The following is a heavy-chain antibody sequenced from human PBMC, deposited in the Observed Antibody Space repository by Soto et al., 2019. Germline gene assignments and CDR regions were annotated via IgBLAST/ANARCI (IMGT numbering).Heavy chain of an antibody. V-gene: IGHV4-39*01. CDR3: ARRERYYGSPGWFDP. CDR1: GGSISSFAYY. J-gene: IGHJ5*02. Sequence: SQALSLTCTVSGGSISSFAYYWGWIRQPPGKGLEWIGTVYYNENTYYNPSLKSRVTISVDTAKNQFSLNLRSVTAADTAIYFCARRERYYGSPGWFDPWGQGTLVTVSS. D-gene: IGHD3-10*01. CDR2: VYYNENT.